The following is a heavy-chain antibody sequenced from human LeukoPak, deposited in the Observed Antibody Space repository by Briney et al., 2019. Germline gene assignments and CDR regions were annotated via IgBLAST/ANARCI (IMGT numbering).Heavy chain of an antibody. CDR3: ARVEGFLEWLLAFDI. J-gene: IGHJ3*02. CDR1: GFTFSSYS. V-gene: IGHV3-21*01. Sequence: GGPLRLSCAASGFTFSSYSMNWVRKAPGKGLEGVSSISSSSSYIYYADSVKGRFTISRDNAKNSLYLQMNSLRAEDTAVYYCARVEGFLEWLLAFDIWGQGTMVTVSS. CDR2: ISSSSSYI. D-gene: IGHD3-3*01.